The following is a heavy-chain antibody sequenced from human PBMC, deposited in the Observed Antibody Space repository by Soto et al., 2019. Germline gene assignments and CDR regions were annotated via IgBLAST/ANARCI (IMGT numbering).Heavy chain of an antibody. D-gene: IGHD3-10*01. CDR3: ARHRFRVRDKYGMDV. V-gene: IGHV4-34*01. J-gene: IGHJ6*02. CDR2: INYSGST. Sequence: PSETLSLTCAVYGGSFSGYYWTWIRQPPGKGLEWIGGINYSGSTNYNPSLKSRVTISVDTSKNQFSLKLSSVTAADTAVYYCARHRFRVRDKYGMDVWGQGTTVTVSS. CDR1: GGSFSGYY.